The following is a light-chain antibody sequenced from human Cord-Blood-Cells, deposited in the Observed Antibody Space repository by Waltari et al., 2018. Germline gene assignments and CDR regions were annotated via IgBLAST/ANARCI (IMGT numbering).Light chain of an antibody. CDR3: QQSYSTPWT. CDR2: AAS. CDR1: QSISSY. J-gene: IGKJ1*01. V-gene: IGKV1-39*01. Sequence: DIQMTQSPSSLSAPVRHRVTIPCRASQSISSYLQWYQHKPGKAPKLLIYAASSLQSGVPASFSGSGSGTDCTLTISSLQPEDFATYYCQQSYSTPWTFGQGSKVEIK.